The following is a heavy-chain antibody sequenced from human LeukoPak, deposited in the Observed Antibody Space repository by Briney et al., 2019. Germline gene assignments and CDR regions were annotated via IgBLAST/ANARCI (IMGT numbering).Heavy chain of an antibody. D-gene: IGHD1-1*01. CDR3: ARGPRLERHGMDV. CDR2: ISSRDTT. J-gene: IGHJ4*02. Sequence: QRGGSLRLSCGVSGFTVSRNYMSWVRQSPGKGLEWVSVISSRDTTYYADSVKGRFTISRDSSKNTLYLQMNSLRAEDTAVYFCARGPRLERHGMDVWGQGTLVTVSS. CDR1: GFTVSRNY. V-gene: IGHV3-66*01.